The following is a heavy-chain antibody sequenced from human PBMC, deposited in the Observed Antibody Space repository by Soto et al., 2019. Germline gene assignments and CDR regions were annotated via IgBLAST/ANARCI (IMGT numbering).Heavy chain of an antibody. CDR3: GRVLGYGDVVDP. Sequence: VYLVESGGGLVQPGGSLRLSCEVSGFMFSNYWMNWVRQAPGKGLQWVANIKEDGSDKSYVDSVKGRFTISRDNAKKSLYLQMNSLRVEYTAVYYCGRVLGYGDVVDPWGQGTLVIVSS. V-gene: IGHV3-7*03. CDR1: GFMFSNYW. J-gene: IGHJ5*02. D-gene: IGHD4-17*01. CDR2: IKEDGSDK.